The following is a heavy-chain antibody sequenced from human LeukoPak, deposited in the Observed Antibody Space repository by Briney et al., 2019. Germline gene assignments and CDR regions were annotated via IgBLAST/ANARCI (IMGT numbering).Heavy chain of an antibody. V-gene: IGHV3-48*03. J-gene: IGHJ5*02. CDR3: ARGDPHADL. CDR2: TTISGHTK. CDR1: GFDLNTYE. Sequence: PGGSLRLSCAASGFDLNTYEMNWVRQAPGKRLEWIADTTISGHTKNYADSVKGRFTISRDNAGTSLYLQMNSLRVEDTGVYYCARGDPHADLWGEGTPVTVSS.